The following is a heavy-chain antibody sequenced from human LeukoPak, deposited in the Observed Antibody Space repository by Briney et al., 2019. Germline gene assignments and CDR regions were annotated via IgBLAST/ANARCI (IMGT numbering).Heavy chain of an antibody. V-gene: IGHV1-2*02. CDR3: ARATCNTDCAGFDP. CDR1: RYTLTGYY. D-gene: IGHD2/OR15-2a*01. Sequence: GASVNVSCKASRYTLTGYYIHWVRQAPGQGLEWMGWINPNGDGTKYAQNFQGRVTVTRDTSTSTAYMELSRLRSDDMAVYYCARATCNTDCAGFDPWGQGTLVTVSS. CDR2: INPNGDGT. J-gene: IGHJ5*02.